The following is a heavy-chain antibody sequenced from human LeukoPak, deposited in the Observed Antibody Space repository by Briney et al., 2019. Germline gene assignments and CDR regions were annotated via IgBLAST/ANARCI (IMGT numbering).Heavy chain of an antibody. CDR2: IYYSGST. CDR1: GGSISSYY. V-gene: IGHV4-59*08. Sequence: SETLSLTCTVSGGSISSYYWRWIRQPPGKGLEWIGYIYYSGSTNYNPSLKSRVTISVDTSKNQFSLKLSSVTAADTAVYYCARAYGDYSEIDYWGQGTLVTVSS. D-gene: IGHD4-17*01. CDR3: ARAYGDYSEIDY. J-gene: IGHJ4*02.